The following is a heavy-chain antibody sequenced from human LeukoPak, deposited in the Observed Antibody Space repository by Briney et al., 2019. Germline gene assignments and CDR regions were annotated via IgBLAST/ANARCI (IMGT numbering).Heavy chain of an antibody. D-gene: IGHD6-13*01. V-gene: IGHV1-8*01. CDR3: ARDPIGSRWPYYFDY. Sequence: ASVKVSCKASGYTFTGYDINWVRQATGQGLEWMGWMNPNSGNTGYAQKFQGRVTMTRNTSISTAYMELSSLRSEDTAVYYCARDPIGSRWPYYFDYWGQGTLVTVSS. J-gene: IGHJ4*02. CDR2: MNPNSGNT. CDR1: GYTFTGYD.